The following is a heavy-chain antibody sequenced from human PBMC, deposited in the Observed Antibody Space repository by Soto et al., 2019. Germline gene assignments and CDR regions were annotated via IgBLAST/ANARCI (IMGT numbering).Heavy chain of an antibody. CDR1: GYTFTSYG. V-gene: IGHV1-18*01. CDR3: AREGYCSSTSCYPIDY. D-gene: IGHD2-2*01. CDR2: SSAYNGNT. Sequence: ASVKVSRKASGYTFTSYGISWVRQAPGQRLEWIGWSSAYNGNTNYAQKLQGRVTMTTDTSTSTAYMELRSLRSDDTAVYYCAREGYCSSTSCYPIDYWGQGTLVTVSS. J-gene: IGHJ4*02.